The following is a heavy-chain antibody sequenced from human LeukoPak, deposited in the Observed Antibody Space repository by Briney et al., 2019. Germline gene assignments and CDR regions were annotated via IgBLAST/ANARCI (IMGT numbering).Heavy chain of an antibody. D-gene: IGHD6-13*01. V-gene: IGHV4-39*07. CDR2: IYYSGST. J-gene: IGHJ5*02. CDR1: GGSISSSSYY. CDR3: ARVLSSSWYNWFDP. Sequence: SETLSLTCTVSGGSISSSSYYWGWIRQPPGKGLEWIGSIYYSGSTYYNPSLKSRVTISVDTSKNQLSLKLSSVTAADTAVYYCARVLSSSWYNWFDPWGQGTLVTVSS.